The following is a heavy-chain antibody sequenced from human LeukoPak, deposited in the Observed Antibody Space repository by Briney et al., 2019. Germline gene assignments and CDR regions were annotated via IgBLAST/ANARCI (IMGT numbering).Heavy chain of an antibody. J-gene: IGHJ3*02. Sequence: PSETLSLTCTVSGGFISSYYWSWIRQPPGKGLEWIGYIYYSGSTNYNPSLKSRVTISVDTSKNQFSLKLSSVTAADTAVYYCATWVSAFDIWGQGTMVTVSS. D-gene: IGHD6-13*01. V-gene: IGHV4-59*08. CDR2: IYYSGST. CDR1: GGFISSYY. CDR3: ATWVSAFDI.